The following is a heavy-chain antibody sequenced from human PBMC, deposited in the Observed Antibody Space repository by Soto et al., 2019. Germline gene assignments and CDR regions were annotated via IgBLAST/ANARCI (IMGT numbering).Heavy chain of an antibody. CDR1: GFTFSSYG. Sequence: GGSLRLSCAASGFTFSSYGMHWVRQAPGKGLEWVAVISYDGSNKYYADSVKGRFTISRDNSKNTLYLQMNSLRAEDTAVYYCAKGGAYYDYVWGRRDYFDYWGQGTLVTVSS. D-gene: IGHD3-16*01. CDR2: ISYDGSNK. V-gene: IGHV3-30*18. J-gene: IGHJ4*02. CDR3: AKGGAYYDYVWGRRDYFDY.